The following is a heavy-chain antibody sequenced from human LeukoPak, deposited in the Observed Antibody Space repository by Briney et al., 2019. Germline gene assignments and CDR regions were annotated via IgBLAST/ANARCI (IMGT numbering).Heavy chain of an antibody. CDR3: ARDYYYYMDV. CDR2: IYHSGST. CDR1: GYSISSGYY. J-gene: IGHJ6*03. Sequence: PSETLSLTCTVSGYSISSGYYWGWIRQPPGKGLEWIGSIYHSGSTYYNPSLKSRVTISVDTSKYQFSLKLSSVTAADTAVYYCARDYYYYMDVWGKGTTVTVSS. V-gene: IGHV4-38-2*02.